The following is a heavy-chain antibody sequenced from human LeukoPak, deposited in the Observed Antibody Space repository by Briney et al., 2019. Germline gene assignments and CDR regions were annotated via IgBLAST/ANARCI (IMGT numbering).Heavy chain of an antibody. CDR2: IRSNGDTT. D-gene: IGHD1-1*01. V-gene: IGHV3-23*01. CDR3: AKGQELDDGVFDS. J-gene: IGHJ4*02. Sequence: GGSLRLSCAASGFTFSSIAMTWVRQAPGKVLGWVSSIRSNGDTTYNADSVKGRFTISRDNSKNTLYLQMNSLRVEDTAIYYCAKGQELDDGVFDSWGQGTLVTVSS. CDR1: GFTFSSIA.